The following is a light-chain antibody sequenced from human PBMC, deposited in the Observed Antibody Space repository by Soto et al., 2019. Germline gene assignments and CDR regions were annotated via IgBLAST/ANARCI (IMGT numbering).Light chain of an antibody. CDR3: QQSYTTPVYN. CDR2: AAS. V-gene: IGKV1-39*01. CDR1: QNIIFY. J-gene: IGKJ2*01. Sequence: DIQMTQSPSSLSAAVGDRVTITCRASQNIIFYLNWYQQKPGQAPRLLIYAASNLQSGVTSRFSGSGSGTEFTLTISSLQPEDFSTYFCQQSYTTPVYNFGQGTKLEIK.